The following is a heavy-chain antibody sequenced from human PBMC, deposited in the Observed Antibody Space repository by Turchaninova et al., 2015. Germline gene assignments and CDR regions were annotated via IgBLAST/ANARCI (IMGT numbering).Heavy chain of an antibody. Sequence: EVQLVQSGAEVQTPGESLTTSCQGSGCNFANNGIGWVRQMPGSGLQWMGIINLTTSETKSSPSFAGQVAISADKSIGAAYLQWSSLKASDTAMYYCAGASNGNYYWDYWGQGTLVTVSS. D-gene: IGHD2-8*01. CDR2: INLTTSET. V-gene: IGHV5-51*01. CDR3: AGASNGNYYWDY. CDR1: GCNFANNG. J-gene: IGHJ4*02.